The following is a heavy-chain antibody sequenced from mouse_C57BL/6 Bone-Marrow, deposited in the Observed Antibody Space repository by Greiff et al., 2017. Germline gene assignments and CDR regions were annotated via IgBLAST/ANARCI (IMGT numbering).Heavy chain of an antibody. V-gene: IGHV6-6*01. CDR3: TSYYSNYVWFAY. J-gene: IGHJ3*01. Sequence: EVQLVESGGGLVQPGGSMKLSCAASGFTFSDAWMDWVRQSPEKGLEWVAEIRNKANNHATYYAESVKGRFTISRDDSKSSVYLQMNSLRAEDTGIYYCTSYYSNYVWFAYWGQGTLVTVSA. D-gene: IGHD2-5*01. CDR2: IRNKANNHAT. CDR1: GFTFSDAW.